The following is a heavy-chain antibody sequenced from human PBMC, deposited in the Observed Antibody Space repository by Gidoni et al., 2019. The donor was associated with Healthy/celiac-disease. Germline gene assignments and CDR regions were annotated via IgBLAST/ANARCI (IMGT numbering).Heavy chain of an antibody. CDR2: IYYSGST. J-gene: IGHJ4*02. Sequence: QVQRQESGPGLVKPSETLSLTCTVSGGSISSYYWSWIRQPPGKGLEWIGYIYYSGSTNYNPSLKSRVTISVDTSKNQFSLKLSSVTAADTAVYYCATFKTWGQGTLVTVSS. CDR1: GGSISSYY. CDR3: ATFKT. V-gene: IGHV4-59*01.